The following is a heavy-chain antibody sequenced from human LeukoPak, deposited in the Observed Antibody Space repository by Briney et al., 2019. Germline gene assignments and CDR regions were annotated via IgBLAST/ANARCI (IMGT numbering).Heavy chain of an antibody. CDR1: GFTFSSYS. CDR2: ISSSSSTI. CDR3: AKDTAMASDGY. V-gene: IGHV3-48*01. Sequence: PGGSLRLSCAASGFTFSSYSMNWVRQAPGKGLEWVSYISSSSSTIYYADSVKGRFTISRDNSKNTLYLQMNSLRAEDTAVYYCAKDTAMASDGYWGQGTLVTVSS. J-gene: IGHJ4*02. D-gene: IGHD5-18*01.